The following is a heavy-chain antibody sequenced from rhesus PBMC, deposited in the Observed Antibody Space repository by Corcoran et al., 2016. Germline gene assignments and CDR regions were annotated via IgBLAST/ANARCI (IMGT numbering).Heavy chain of an antibody. V-gene: IGHV3S16*01. J-gene: IGHJ4*01. CDR1: GFTFSDYY. D-gene: IGHD2-39*02. CDR3: TRGGYCSGGVCYRYYFDY. Sequence: EVQLVESGGGLVQPGGSLRLSCAASGFTFSDYYMSWVRQAPGKGLEWVSSLSSSSSYIYYTDAVKGRFTISRDNAKNSLSLQMNSLKTEDTAVYYCTRGGYCSGGVCYRYYFDYWGQGVLVTVSS. CDR2: LSSSSSYI.